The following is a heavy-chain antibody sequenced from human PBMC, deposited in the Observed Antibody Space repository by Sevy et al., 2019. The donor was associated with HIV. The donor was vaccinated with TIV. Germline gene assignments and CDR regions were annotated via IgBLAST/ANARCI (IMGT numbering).Heavy chain of an antibody. CDR2: IGPLADT. Sequence: GGSLRLSCAASGFTLSGSVMHWVRQVKGKGLEWISSIGPLADTFYADSVKGRFTISRDNAQSYLYLHMSSLKVGDTALYFCVRGLQTHCDRTACPLDYWGQGTLVTVSS. CDR1: GFTLSGSV. J-gene: IGHJ4*02. V-gene: IGHV3-13*01. CDR3: VRGLQTHCDRTACPLDY. D-gene: IGHD2-21*01.